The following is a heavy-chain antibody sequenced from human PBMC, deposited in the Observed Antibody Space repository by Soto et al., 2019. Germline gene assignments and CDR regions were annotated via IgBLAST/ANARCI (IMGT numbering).Heavy chain of an antibody. CDR2: IYYSGST. D-gene: IGHD2-15*01. J-gene: IGHJ5*02. CDR1: GGSISSGGYY. Sequence: QVQLQESGPGLVKPSQTLSLTCTVSGGSISSGGYYWSWIRQHPGKGLEWIGYIYYSGSTYYNPPLRCRVTISVDTSKNQFSLKLSPVPAADTAVYYCARADIVVVVAAAASGWFDPWGQGTLVTVSS. CDR3: ARADIVVVVAAAASGWFDP. V-gene: IGHV4-31*03.